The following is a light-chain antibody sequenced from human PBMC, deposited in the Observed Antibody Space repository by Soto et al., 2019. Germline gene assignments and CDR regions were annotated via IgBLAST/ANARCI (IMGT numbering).Light chain of an antibody. CDR2: GAS. CDR3: QQFNNYPLT. Sequence: EIVMTQSPGTLSLSPGERATLSCRASQSVSSTYLAWYQQKPGQPPRLLIYGASSRATGIPDRFSGSGSGTHFTLTISSLQSEDFATYYCQQFNNYPLTFGGGTKVDIK. V-gene: IGKV3-20*01. CDR1: QSVSSTY. J-gene: IGKJ4*01.